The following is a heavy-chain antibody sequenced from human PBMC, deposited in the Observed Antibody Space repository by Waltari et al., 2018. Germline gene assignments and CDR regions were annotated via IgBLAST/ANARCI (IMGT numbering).Heavy chain of an antibody. CDR1: GFSVSNNY. V-gene: IGHV3-53*02. CDR3: ARAWGYGLGYYWLDP. Sequence: EVQLVETGGGLIQPGGSLRLSCAASGFSVSNNYMTWVRQAPGKGLEWVSNIYSGGNTYSTDSVKGRFTISRDISKNTLYLQMNSLRAEDTAVYYCARAWGYGLGYYWLDPWGQGTLVTVSS. D-gene: IGHD3-10*01. J-gene: IGHJ5*02. CDR2: IYSGGNT.